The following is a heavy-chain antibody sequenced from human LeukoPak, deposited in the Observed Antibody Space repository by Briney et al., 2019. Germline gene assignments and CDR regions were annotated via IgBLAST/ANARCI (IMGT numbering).Heavy chain of an antibody. D-gene: IGHD2-8*02. CDR1: GFTFRDYW. J-gene: IGHJ4*02. CDR3: ARNPTGDYDY. V-gene: IGHV3-74*01. CDR2: INSDGSIT. Sequence: GGSLRLSCAASGFTFRDYWMHWVRQVPGKGLLWVSHINSDGSITDYADSVKGRFTISRDNARNTLSLQMDSLRVEDTAVYYCARNPTGDYDYWGQGALVTVSS.